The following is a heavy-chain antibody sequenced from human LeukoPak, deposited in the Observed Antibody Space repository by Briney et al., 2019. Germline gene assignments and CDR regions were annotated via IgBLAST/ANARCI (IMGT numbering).Heavy chain of an antibody. D-gene: IGHD6-13*01. J-gene: IGHJ2*01. Sequence: SETLSLTCAVSGGSISSSNWWSWVRQPPGKGLEWIGEIYHSGSTNYNPSLKSRVTISVDKSKNQFSLKLSSVTAADTAVYYCARDRGPGIAAAGSWYFDLWGRGTLVTVSS. CDR1: GGSISSSNW. CDR2: IYHSGST. V-gene: IGHV4-4*02. CDR3: ARDRGPGIAAAGSWYFDL.